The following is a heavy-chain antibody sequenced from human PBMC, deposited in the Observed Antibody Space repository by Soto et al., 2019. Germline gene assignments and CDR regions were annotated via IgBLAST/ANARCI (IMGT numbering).Heavy chain of an antibody. D-gene: IGHD5-12*01. CDR3: ARDLATGKDGYNYDYYYGMDV. Sequence: ASVKVSCKASGYTFTGYYMHWVRQAPGQGLEWMGWINPNSGGTNYAQKFQGWVTMTRDTSISTAYMELSRLRSDDTAVYYCARDLATGKDGYNYDYYYGMDVWGQGTTVTVSS. V-gene: IGHV1-2*04. CDR1: GYTFTGYY. J-gene: IGHJ6*02. CDR2: INPNSGGT.